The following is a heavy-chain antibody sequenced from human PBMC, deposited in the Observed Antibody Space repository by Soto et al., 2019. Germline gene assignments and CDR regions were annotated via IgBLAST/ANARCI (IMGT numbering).Heavy chain of an antibody. D-gene: IGHD2-21*01. J-gene: IGHJ6*02. CDR1: GGTFSSYA. CDR2: IIPIFGTA. CDR3: ARSLEMVKPYYYGMDV. V-gene: IGHV1-69*05. Sequence: QVQLVQSGAEVKKPGSSVKVSCKASGGTFSSYAISWVRQAPGQGLEWMGGIIPIFGTANYAQKFQGRVTITXXEXPXTAYMELSSLRSEDTAVYYCARSLEMVKPYYYGMDVWGQGTTVTVSS.